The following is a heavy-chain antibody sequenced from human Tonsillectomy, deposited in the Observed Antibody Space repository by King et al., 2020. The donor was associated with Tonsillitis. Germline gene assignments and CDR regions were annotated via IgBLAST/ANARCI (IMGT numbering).Heavy chain of an antibody. J-gene: IGHJ4*02. Sequence: VQLVESGGGVVQPGRSLRLSCAASGFTFSSYGMHWVRQAPGKGLEWVAVIWYDGSNKYYADSVKGRFTISRGNSKNTLYLQMNSLRAEDTAVYYCARDHPRGVGATFGLDYWGQGTLVTVSS. V-gene: IGHV3-33*01. CDR1: GFTFSSYG. CDR2: IWYDGSNK. D-gene: IGHD1-26*01. CDR3: ARDHPRGVGATFGLDY.